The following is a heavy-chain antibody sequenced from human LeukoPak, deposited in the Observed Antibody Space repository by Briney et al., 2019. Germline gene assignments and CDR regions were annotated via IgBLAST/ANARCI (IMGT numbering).Heavy chain of an antibody. Sequence: GGSLRLSCAASGFSFSNYGIHWVRQAPGKGLEWVAVIWYDGSNKYYADSVKGRFTISRDNSKNTLYLQMNSLRAEDTAVYYCARDRRDSSPFDYWDQGTLVTVSS. CDR1: GFSFSNYG. CDR3: ARDRRDSSPFDY. D-gene: IGHD6-13*01. CDR2: IWYDGSNK. V-gene: IGHV3-33*01. J-gene: IGHJ4*02.